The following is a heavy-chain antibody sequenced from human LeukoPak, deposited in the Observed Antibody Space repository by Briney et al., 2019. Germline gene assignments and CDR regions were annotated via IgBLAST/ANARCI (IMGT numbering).Heavy chain of an antibody. CDR2: IYYSGST. CDR1: GGSFSGYY. Sequence: SETLSLTCAVYGGSFSGYYWSWIRQHPGKGLEWIGYIYYSGSTNYNPSLKSRVTISVDTSMNQFSLKLSSVTAADTAVYYCARDELGSGWYYGAFDIWGQGTMVTVSS. CDR3: ARDELGSGWYYGAFDI. D-gene: IGHD6-19*01. V-gene: IGHV4-59*01. J-gene: IGHJ3*02.